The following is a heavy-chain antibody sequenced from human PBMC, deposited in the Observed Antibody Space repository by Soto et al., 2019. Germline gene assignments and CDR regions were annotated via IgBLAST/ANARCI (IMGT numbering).Heavy chain of an antibody. J-gene: IGHJ5*02. CDR3: AHSPNYYQYDWFDP. V-gene: IGHV2-5*02. D-gene: IGHD3-16*01. Sequence: QITLKESGPTLVKPTQPLTLTCTFSGFSLTTRGVGVGWIRPPPGKALECLALIYWDDDKRYSPSLQSRLSITKDTSKSQVVLTMTIVDPVDTATYYCAHSPNYYQYDWFDPWGQGTLVSVSS. CDR1: GFSLTTRGVG. CDR2: IYWDDDK.